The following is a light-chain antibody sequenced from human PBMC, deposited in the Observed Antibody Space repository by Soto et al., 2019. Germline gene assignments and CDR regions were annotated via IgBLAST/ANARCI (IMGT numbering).Light chain of an antibody. CDR1: SSDVGAYNF. V-gene: IGLV2-14*01. Sequence: QSALTQPASVSGSPGQSITISCTGTSSDVGAYNFVSWYQQHPGKAPKLMIYEVSNRPSGVYNRFSGSKSGNTASLTISGLQAEDEADYYCGSSTTGITCVFGTGTKLTVL. CDR3: GSSTTGITCV. J-gene: IGLJ1*01. CDR2: EVS.